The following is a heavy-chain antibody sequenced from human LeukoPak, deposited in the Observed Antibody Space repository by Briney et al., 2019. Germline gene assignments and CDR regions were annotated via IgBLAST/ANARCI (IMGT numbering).Heavy chain of an antibody. CDR1: GFTFSSYA. D-gene: IGHD6-25*01. V-gene: IGHV3-23*01. CDR3: AKDREAAPDAFDI. CDR2: ISGSGGST. Sequence: QPGGSLRLSCAASGFTFSSYAMSWVRQAPGKGLEWVSAISGSGGSTYYADSVKGRFTISRDNSKNTLYLQMNSLRAEGTAVYYCAKDREAAPDAFDIWGQGTMVTVSS. J-gene: IGHJ3*02.